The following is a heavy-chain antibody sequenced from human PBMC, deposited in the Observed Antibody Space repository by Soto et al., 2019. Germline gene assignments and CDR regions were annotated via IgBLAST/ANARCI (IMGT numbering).Heavy chain of an antibody. Sequence: EVQLVQSGAEVKKPGESLRISCKGSGYSFTSYWISWVRQMPGKGLEWMGRIDPSDSYTNYSPSFQGHVTISADKSISTAYLQWSSLKASDTAMYYCATLAIVVVPAAMDTYYYYYYGMDVWGQGTTVTVSS. V-gene: IGHV5-10-1*03. CDR3: ATLAIVVVPAAMDTYYYYYYGMDV. J-gene: IGHJ6*02. CDR2: IDPSDSYT. CDR1: GYSFTSYW. D-gene: IGHD2-2*01.